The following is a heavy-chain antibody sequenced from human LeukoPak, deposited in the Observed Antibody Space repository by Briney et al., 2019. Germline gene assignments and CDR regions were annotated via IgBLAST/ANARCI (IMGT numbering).Heavy chain of an antibody. J-gene: IGHJ4*02. CDR1: GFTFSSYG. Sequence: GGSLRLSCAASGFTFSSYGMPWVRQAPGKGLEWVAVISYDGSNKYYADSVKGRFTISRDNSKNTLYLQMNSLRAEDTAVYYCAKERGPYSSGCYYASYYFDYWGQGTLVTVSS. CDR2: ISYDGSNK. D-gene: IGHD3-22*01. CDR3: AKERGPYSSGCYYASYYFDY. V-gene: IGHV3-30*18.